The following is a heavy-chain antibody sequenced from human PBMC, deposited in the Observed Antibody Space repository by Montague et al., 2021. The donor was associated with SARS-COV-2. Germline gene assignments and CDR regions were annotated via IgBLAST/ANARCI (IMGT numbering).Heavy chain of an antibody. CDR1: GFIFSSYS. CDR2: ITYDGSKK. CDR3: ARDPWWLGDSIDS. Sequence: SLRLSCAASGFIFSSYSMHWVRQAPGKGLVWVATITYDGSKKFYVGFVKGRFSISRDNSKNTLSLQMNSLTFEDTAVYYCARDPWWLGDSIDSWGEGTKGTVAS. V-gene: IGHV3-30*04. J-gene: IGHJ4*02. D-gene: IGHD2-8*02.